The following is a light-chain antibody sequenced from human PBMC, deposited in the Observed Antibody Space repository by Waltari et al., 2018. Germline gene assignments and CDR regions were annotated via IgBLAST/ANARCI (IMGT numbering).Light chain of an antibody. CDR3: QQYDGEVVT. V-gene: IGKV3-20*01. Sequence: RASQSVTSISLTWYQQQRGQAPRLLIYGTSTRATGIPDRFSGSGSGTDFTLTISRLEPEDFAVYYCQQYDGEVVTFGGGTKVEI. CDR1: QSVTSIS. CDR2: GTS. J-gene: IGKJ4*01.